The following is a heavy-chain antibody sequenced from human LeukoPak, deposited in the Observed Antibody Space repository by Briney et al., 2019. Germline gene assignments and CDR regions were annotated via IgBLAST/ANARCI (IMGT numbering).Heavy chain of an antibody. CDR3: ARLASSGWSHCDY. D-gene: IGHD6-19*01. Sequence: SETLSLTCTVSGGSISGYYWSWIRQPPGKGPEWIGYIYYSGSTNYKPSLKSRVTISVDTSKNQFSLKMNSVTAADTAVYYCARLASSGWSHCDYWGQGTLVTVSS. CDR2: IYYSGST. V-gene: IGHV4-59*08. J-gene: IGHJ4*02. CDR1: GGSISGYY.